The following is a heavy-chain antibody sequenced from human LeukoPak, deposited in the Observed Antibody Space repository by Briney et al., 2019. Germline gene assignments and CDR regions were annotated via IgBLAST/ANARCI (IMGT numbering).Heavy chain of an antibody. CDR1: GFTFSSCW. CDR2: INSDGSGT. D-gene: IGHD2/OR15-2a*01. Sequence: PGGSLRLSCAASGFTFSSCWMHWVRQAPGKGLVWVSRINSDGSGTTYADSVKGRFTISRDNAKNTLYLQMNSLRVEDTAVYYCARDQRYFIYFQDWCRGTLVIVSS. CDR3: ARDQRYFIYFQD. V-gene: IGHV3-74*03. J-gene: IGHJ1*01.